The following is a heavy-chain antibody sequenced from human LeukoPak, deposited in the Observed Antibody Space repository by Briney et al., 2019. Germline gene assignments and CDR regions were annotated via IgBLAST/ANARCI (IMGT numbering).Heavy chain of an antibody. CDR1: GYTFTSYD. CDR2: MSPNSGDT. D-gene: IGHD7-27*01. CDR3: ARGPSNWGYDY. J-gene: IGHJ4*02. Sequence: SVKVSCKASGYTFTSYDFNWVRQATGQRPEWMGWMSPNSGDTGYAQEFQDRVTMTRNTSISTAYMELSSLRSDDTAVYYCARGPSNWGYDYWGPGTLVTVSS. V-gene: IGHV1-8*01.